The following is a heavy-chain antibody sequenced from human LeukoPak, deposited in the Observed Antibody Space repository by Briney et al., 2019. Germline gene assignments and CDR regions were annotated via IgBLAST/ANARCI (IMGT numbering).Heavy chain of an antibody. CDR1: GGSINTPNYY. Sequence: SETLSLTCTVSGGSINTPNYYWSWIRQPPGKGLEWIGFVYDSGSTNYNPSLKSRVTISVDTSKNQFSLRLSSVTAADTAVYYCARERRDGYKVYFDYWGQGTLVTVSS. J-gene: IGHJ4*02. D-gene: IGHD5-24*01. CDR3: ARERRDGYKVYFDY. V-gene: IGHV4-61*01. CDR2: VYDSGST.